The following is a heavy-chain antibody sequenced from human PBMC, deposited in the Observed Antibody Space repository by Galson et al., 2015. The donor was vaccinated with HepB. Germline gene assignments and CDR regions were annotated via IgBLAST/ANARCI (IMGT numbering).Heavy chain of an antibody. CDR2: ISSSSSYI. J-gene: IGHJ4*02. CDR1: GFTFSSYS. D-gene: IGHD2-2*01. V-gene: IGHV3-21*01. Sequence: SLRLSCAASGFTFSSYSMNWVRQAPGKGLEWVSSISSSSSYIYYADSVKGRFTISRDNAKNSLYLQMNSLRAEDTAVYYCARVIHCSSTSCYGPMVRGVIDYWGQGTLVTVSS. CDR3: ARVIHCSSTSCYGPMVRGVIDY.